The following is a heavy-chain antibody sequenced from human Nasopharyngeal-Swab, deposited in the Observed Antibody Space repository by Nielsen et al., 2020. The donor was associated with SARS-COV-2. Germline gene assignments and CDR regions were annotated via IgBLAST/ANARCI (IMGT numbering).Heavy chain of an antibody. D-gene: IGHD3-3*01. Sequence: SGPTLVKPTQTLTLTCTFPGFSLSTSGMCVSWIRQPPGKALEWLALIDWDDDKYYSTSLKTRLTISKDTSKNQVVLTMTNMDPVDTATYYCARVSGYYKPGAFDIWGQGTMVTVSS. CDR3: ARVSGYYKPGAFDI. J-gene: IGHJ3*02. V-gene: IGHV2-70*01. CDR1: GFSLSTSGMC. CDR2: IDWDDDK.